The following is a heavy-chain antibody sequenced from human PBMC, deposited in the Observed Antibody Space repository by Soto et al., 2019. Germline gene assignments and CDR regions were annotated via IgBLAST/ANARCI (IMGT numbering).Heavy chain of an antibody. CDR1: GFTFSSYS. CDR3: ARENYGDYLNWFDH. V-gene: IGHV3-48*02. Sequence: EVQLVESGGGLVQPGGSLRLSCAASGFTFSSYSMNWVRQAPGKGLEWVSYISSSSSTIYYADSVKGRFTISRDNAKNSLYMQSNSLKDEDTDVYYCARENYGDYLNWFDHWGQGTLVTVSS. J-gene: IGHJ5*02. CDR2: ISSSSSTI. D-gene: IGHD4-17*01.